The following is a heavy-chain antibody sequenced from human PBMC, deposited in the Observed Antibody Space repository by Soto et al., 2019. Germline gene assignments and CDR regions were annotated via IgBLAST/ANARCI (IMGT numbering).Heavy chain of an antibody. Sequence: PGGSLRLSCVVSGFTFSSYDFHWVRQATGKSLEWVSGIGRAGDTYYAGSVKGRFTISRDNAKNSLYLQMNSLRAGDTAVYDCTRGAAGFDYWGQGTLVTVSS. CDR1: GFTFSSYD. D-gene: IGHD6-13*01. CDR2: IGRAGDT. CDR3: TRGAAGFDY. J-gene: IGHJ4*02. V-gene: IGHV3-13*01.